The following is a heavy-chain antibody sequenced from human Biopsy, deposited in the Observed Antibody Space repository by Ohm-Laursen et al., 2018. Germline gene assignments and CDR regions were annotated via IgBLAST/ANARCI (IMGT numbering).Heavy chain of an antibody. V-gene: IGHV1-69*06. J-gene: IGHJ4*01. D-gene: IGHD1-14*01. CDR3: ASHVAYNFNGGLDY. CDR1: RVTFSSYA. Sequence: GASVKVSCKSSRVTFSSYAVSWVRQAPGQGLEWMGGIIPMFGTTNYAQKFQGRLSITADKSTTAAYLELSGLRSEDTAVYYCASHVAYNFNGGLDYWGNGTLVTVSS. CDR2: IIPMFGTT.